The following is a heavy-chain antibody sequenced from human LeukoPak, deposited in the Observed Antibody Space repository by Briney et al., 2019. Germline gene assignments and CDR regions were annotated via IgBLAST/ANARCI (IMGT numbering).Heavy chain of an antibody. D-gene: IGHD1-26*01. Sequence: SVKVSCKASGDTFNSFAINWVRQAPAQGLEWIGQVILIFGTTNFAQKFQGRVTINADESTSTAYMELSSLRSEDAAVYYCACRIVGASMGFDYWGQGTLVTVSS. CDR3: ACRIVGASMGFDY. J-gene: IGHJ4*02. V-gene: IGHV1-69*13. CDR2: VILIFGTT. CDR1: GDTFNSFA.